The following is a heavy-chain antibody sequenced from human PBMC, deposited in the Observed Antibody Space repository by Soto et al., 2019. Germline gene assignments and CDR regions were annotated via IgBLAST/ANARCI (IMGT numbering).Heavy chain of an antibody. V-gene: IGHV2-5*02. D-gene: IGHD3-16*02. J-gene: IGHJ3*02. CDR1: GFSLTATGVG. CDR3: AHIIITYGGVIGDDAFDI. Sequence: QITLKESGPTLVRPTQTLTLTCTFSGFSLTATGVGVGWIRQPPGEALDWLAVIYWDDDRRYSPSLRSRLTITKDTSKNQVVLTMTNMDPVVTATYYCAHIIITYGGVIGDDAFDIWGQGTLVTVSS. CDR2: IYWDDDR.